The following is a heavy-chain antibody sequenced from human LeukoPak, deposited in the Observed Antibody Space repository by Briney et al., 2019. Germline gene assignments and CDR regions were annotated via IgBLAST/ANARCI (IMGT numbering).Heavy chain of an antibody. J-gene: IGHJ6*03. CDR1: GGSISRSRYY. Sequence: SETLSLTCTVSGGSISRSRYYWGWIRQPPGKGVEWIGSIYYCGNTYYNPSLKSRVTISIDTSKNQFSLKLSSVTAADTAVYYCARERPYYDSSGYPSIYYYYYMDVWGKGTTVTVS. V-gene: IGHV4-39*01. D-gene: IGHD3-22*01. CDR2: IYYCGNT. CDR3: ARERPYYDSSGYPSIYYYYYMDV.